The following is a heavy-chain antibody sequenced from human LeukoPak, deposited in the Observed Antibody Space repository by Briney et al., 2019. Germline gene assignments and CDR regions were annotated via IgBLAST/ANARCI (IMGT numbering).Heavy chain of an antibody. CDR3: ARRPREGPFDI. V-gene: IGHV4-38-2*02. Sequence: SETLSLTCTVSGYSISSGYYWGWIRQPPGKGLEWIGYIYYSGSTNYNPSLKSRVTISVDTSKNQFSLKLSSVTAADTAVYYCARRPREGPFDIWGQGTMVTVSS. CDR2: IYYSGST. CDR1: GYSISSGYY. J-gene: IGHJ3*02.